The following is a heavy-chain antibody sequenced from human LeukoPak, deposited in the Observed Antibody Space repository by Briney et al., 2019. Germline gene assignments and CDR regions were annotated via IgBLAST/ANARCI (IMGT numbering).Heavy chain of an antibody. CDR3: AKDFRWSQDY. J-gene: IGHJ4*02. Sequence: GGALRLSCAASGVTFTSYGMHWVRQAPGKGLEWVAHIRFEERDEYSADSVKSRVTISRDTSRNTVYLQMKSVRGEETPVYYCAKDFRWSQDYSSQGTLVTVSS. CDR2: IRFEERDE. CDR1: GVTFTSYG. D-gene: IGHD4-23*01. V-gene: IGHV3-30*02.